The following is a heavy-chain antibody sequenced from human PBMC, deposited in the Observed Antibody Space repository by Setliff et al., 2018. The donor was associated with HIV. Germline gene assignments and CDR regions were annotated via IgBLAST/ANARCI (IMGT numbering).Heavy chain of an antibody. V-gene: IGHV4-34*01. D-gene: IGHD6-13*01. CDR2: IYFNGKT. J-gene: IGHJ4*02. Sequence: SLTCAVYGGSFSGYYWSWIRQPPGKGLEWIGSIYFNGKTYNNPSLKSRVTISADTSKNQFSLKLSSVTAADTAVYFCARHAAAAPFRYWGQGTPVTVSS. CDR3: ARHAAAAPFRY. CDR1: GGSFSGYY.